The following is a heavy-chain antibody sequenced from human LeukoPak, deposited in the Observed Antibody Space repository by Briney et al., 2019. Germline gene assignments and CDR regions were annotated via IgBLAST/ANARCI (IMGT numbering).Heavy chain of an antibody. CDR2: FDPEDGET. V-gene: IGHV1-24*01. J-gene: IGHJ3*02. CDR3: ATGTAMVRGVLDAFDI. Sequence: ASVKVSCKVSGYTLTELSMHWVRQAPGKGLEWMGGFDPEDGETIYAQKFQGRVTMTEDTSTDTAYMELSSLRSEDTAVYYCATGTAMVRGVLDAFDIWGQGTVVTVSS. D-gene: IGHD3-10*01. CDR1: GYTLTELS.